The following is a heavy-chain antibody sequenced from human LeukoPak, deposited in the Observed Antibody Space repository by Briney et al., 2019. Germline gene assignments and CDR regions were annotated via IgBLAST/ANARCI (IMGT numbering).Heavy chain of an antibody. CDR1: GYTFTSYW. Sequence: GESLKISCKGSGYTFTSYWIAWVRQIPEKGLEWMGIIYPGDSDTRYSPSFQGQVTISADKSISTAYLQWSSLKASDTAMYHCARPGGNGWMYYFDYWGQGTQVTVSS. CDR3: ARPGGNGWMYYFDY. CDR2: IYPGDSDT. V-gene: IGHV5-51*01. J-gene: IGHJ4*02. D-gene: IGHD6-19*01.